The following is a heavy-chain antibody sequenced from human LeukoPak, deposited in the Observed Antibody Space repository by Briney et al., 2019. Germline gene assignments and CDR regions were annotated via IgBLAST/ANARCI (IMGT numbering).Heavy chain of an antibody. D-gene: IGHD3-10*01. V-gene: IGHV4-61*02. CDR2: IYTSGST. Sequence: SETLSLTCTVSGGSISSGSYYWSWIRQPAGKGLEWIGRIYTSGSTNYNPSPKSRVTISVDTSKNQFSLKLSSVTAADTAVYYCARTLVRGVVGRGYYYYGMDVWGQGTTVTVSS. J-gene: IGHJ6*02. CDR3: ARTLVRGVVGRGYYYYGMDV. CDR1: GGSISSGSYY.